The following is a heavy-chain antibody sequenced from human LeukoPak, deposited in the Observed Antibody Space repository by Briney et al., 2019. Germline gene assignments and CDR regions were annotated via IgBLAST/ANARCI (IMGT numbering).Heavy chain of an antibody. V-gene: IGHV3-74*01. CDR2: IDSDGSGT. D-gene: IGHD3-10*02. Sequence: PGGSLRLSCAASGFTFSSYWMHWVRHAPGKGLVWVSRIDSDGSGTVYADSVMGRFTISRDNAKNTLYLQMNSLRAEDTAVYYCARGRNVFVSWGQGTLVTVSS. CDR1: GFTFSSYW. CDR3: ARGRNVFVS. J-gene: IGHJ4*02.